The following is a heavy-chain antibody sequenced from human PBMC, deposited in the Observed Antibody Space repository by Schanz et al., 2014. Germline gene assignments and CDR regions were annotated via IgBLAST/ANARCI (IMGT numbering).Heavy chain of an antibody. J-gene: IGHJ4*02. Sequence: QVLLVQSGAEVKQPGASVKVSCKASGYTFTSYAMNWVRQAPGQGLEWMGWINTNTGNPTYAQGFTGRFVFSLDTSVSTAYLQISFLKADDTAVFFCARGEANWGQYWGQGTLVTVSS. CDR1: GYTFTSYA. D-gene: IGHD7-27*01. CDR2: INTNTGNP. V-gene: IGHV7-4-1*02. CDR3: ARGEANWGQY.